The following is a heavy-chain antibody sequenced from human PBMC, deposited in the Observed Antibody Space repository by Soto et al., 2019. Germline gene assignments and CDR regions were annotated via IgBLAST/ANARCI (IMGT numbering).Heavy chain of an antibody. CDR1: GDSLKSNSYS. D-gene: IGHD3-22*01. CDR2: VSYTGST. CDR3: ARGDHDWGDDYGGYSYLHYFDF. J-gene: IGHJ4*02. V-gene: IGHV4-61*01. Sequence: QVQLRESGPGLVKPSETLSLTCTVSGDSLKSNSYSWTWIRQSPGKGLQWIGSVSYTGSTNYNPPLEGRVTMSIDTSKHRFSLRLSSVTAADTAVYYCARGDHDWGDDYGGYSYLHYFDFWGQGTPVTVSS.